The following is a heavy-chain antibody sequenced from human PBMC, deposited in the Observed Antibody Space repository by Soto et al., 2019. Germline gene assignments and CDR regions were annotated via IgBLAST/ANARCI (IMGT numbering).Heavy chain of an antibody. D-gene: IGHD3-22*01. V-gene: IGHV4-61*01. CDR2: IYYSGST. J-gene: IGHJ6*02. CDR3: ARVRDYDSSGYYNYSGMDV. CDR1: GGSVSSGSYY. Sequence: SETLSLTCTVSGGSVSSGSYYWSWIRQPPGKGLEWIGYIYYSGSTNYNPSLKSRVTISVDTSKNQFSLKLSSVTAADTAVYYCARVRDYDSSGYYNYSGMDVWGQGTTVTVSS.